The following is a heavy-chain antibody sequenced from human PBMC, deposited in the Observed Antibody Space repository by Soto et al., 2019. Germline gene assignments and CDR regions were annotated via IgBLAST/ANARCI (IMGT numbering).Heavy chain of an antibody. CDR2: IYYSGAT. J-gene: IGHJ4*02. CDR3: APVGNFDY. Sequence: PSETLSLTCLVSGGSISSSTYYWGWIRQPPGKGLEWIGSIYYSGATYYNPSLRSRITISMDRSKNHFSLKLTSVTAADTAIYYCAPVGNFDYWGQGTLVTVSS. CDR1: GGSISSSTYY. V-gene: IGHV4-39*02.